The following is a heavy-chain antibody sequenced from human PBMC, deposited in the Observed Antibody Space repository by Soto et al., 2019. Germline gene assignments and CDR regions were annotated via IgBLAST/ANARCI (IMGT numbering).Heavy chain of an antibody. J-gene: IGHJ5*02. CDR2: IIPIFGTA. CDR1: GGTFSSYA. D-gene: IGHD3-10*01. CDR3: AAVLPEAYMTWFDP. V-gene: IGHV1-69*12. Sequence: QVQLVQSGAEVKKPGSSVKVSCKASGGTFSSYAISWVRQAPGQGLEWMGGIIPIFGTANYAQKFQGRVTVTAAESRSTAYMELRSLRSEDTAVYSCAAVLPEAYMTWFDPWGQGTLVTVSS.